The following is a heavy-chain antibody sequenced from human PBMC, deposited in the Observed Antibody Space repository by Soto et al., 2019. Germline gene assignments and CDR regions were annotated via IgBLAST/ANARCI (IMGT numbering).Heavy chain of an antibody. CDR1: GGSISSGGYY. Sequence: TLSLTCTVSGGSISSGGYYWSWIRQHPGKGLEWIGYIDYSVSTYYNPSLKSRVTISVDTSKNQFSLKLSSVTAADTAVYYCARGVESIAARWFDYWGQGTLVTVSS. J-gene: IGHJ4*02. D-gene: IGHD6-6*01. V-gene: IGHV4-31*03. CDR3: ARGVESIAARWFDY. CDR2: IDYSVST.